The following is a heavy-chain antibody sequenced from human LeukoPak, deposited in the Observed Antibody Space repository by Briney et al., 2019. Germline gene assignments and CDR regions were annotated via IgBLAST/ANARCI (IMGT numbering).Heavy chain of an antibody. D-gene: IGHD6-6*01. CDR2: ISRGSGSI. CDR1: GFTFSSYS. CDR3: ARRLWGEITARPFDY. V-gene: IGHV3-21*04. J-gene: IGHJ4*02. Sequence: GGSLRLSCAASGFTFSSYSMNWVRQAPGKGLEWVSSISRGSGSIYYADSLKGRVTISRDNAKNSLSLQMNSLRVEDSAVYYCARRLWGEITARPFDYWGQGTLVTVSS.